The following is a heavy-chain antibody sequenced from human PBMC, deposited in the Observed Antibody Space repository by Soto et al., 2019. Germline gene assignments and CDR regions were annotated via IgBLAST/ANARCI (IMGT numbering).Heavy chain of an antibody. J-gene: IGHJ5*02. CDR2: IVTYNGNT. V-gene: IGHV1-18*01. CDR1: GYTFTDYG. Sequence: QVQLVQSGAEVKKPGASVKVSCKASGYTFTDYGISWVRRAPGQGLEWMGWIVTYNGNTQSAQNLQGRLTMTTDTYTGTAYMELRGLSSDDTAVYYCARGPQSTGWRGKWFDPWGQGTLVTVSS. D-gene: IGHD6-19*01. CDR3: ARGPQSTGWRGKWFDP.